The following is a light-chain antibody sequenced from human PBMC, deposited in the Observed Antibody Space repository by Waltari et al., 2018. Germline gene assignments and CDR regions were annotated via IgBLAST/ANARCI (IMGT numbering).Light chain of an antibody. CDR1: ASNNRGNL. CDR3: ASWDDSLNGHWV. V-gene: IGLV1-44*01. J-gene: IGLJ3*02. CDR2: RSD. Sequence: QSVLTQPPSASGTPGQRVTISCSGSASNNRGNLVNWSQQLPGKPPKLLIYRSDQRPSGVPDRFSGSKTGTSASLAISGLQSDDEADYFCASWDDSLNGHWVFGGGTKVTVL.